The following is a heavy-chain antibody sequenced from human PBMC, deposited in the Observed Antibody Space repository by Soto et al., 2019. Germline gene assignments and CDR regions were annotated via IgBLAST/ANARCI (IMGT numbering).Heavy chain of an antibody. V-gene: IGHV1-2*04. CDR1: GYTFTSYG. D-gene: IGHD5-18*01. CDR2: INPNSGGT. CDR3: ARGEYSFGYEDRPGVSLGDYHGMHV. Sequence: ASVKVSCKASGYTFTSYGISWVRQAPGQGLEWMGWINPNSGGTNYAQKFQGWVTMTRDTSISTAYMELSRLRSDDTAVNNSARGEYSFGYEDRPGVSLGDYHGMHVWGQGTMVTFSS. J-gene: IGHJ6*02.